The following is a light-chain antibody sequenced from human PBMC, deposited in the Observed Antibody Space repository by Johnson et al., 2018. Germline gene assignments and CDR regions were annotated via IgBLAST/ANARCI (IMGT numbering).Light chain of an antibody. Sequence: QSVLTQPPSVSAAPGQKVTISCSGSSSNIGNNYVSWYQQLPGTAPKLLIYENNKRPSGIPDRFSGSKSGTSATLGITGLQTGAEADYYCGTWECSLSDRNFCGTGTKVTVL. J-gene: IGLJ1*01. CDR2: ENN. V-gene: IGLV1-51*02. CDR1: SSNIGNNY. CDR3: GTWECSLSDRNF.